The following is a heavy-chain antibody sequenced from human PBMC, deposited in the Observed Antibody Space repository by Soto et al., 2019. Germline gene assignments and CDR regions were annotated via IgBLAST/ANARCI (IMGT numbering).Heavy chain of an antibody. CDR2: ISTHNGNT. Sequence: ASVKVSCKASGYTFIRYGISWVRQAPGQGLEWMGWISTHNGNTYYAQNFQGRVTMTSDTPTSTAYMELRSLRSEDTAVYYCARDSYYDSSGYYGPGAFDIWGQGTMVTVSS. V-gene: IGHV1-18*01. CDR3: ARDSYYDSSGYYGPGAFDI. D-gene: IGHD3-22*01. J-gene: IGHJ3*02. CDR1: GYTFIRYG.